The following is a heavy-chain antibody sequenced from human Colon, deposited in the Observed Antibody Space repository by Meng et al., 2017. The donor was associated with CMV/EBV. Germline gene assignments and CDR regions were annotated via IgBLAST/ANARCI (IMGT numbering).Heavy chain of an antibody. CDR3: ARQGGYTKDDDY. D-gene: IGHD2-2*02. J-gene: IGHJ4*02. CDR2: NKHRGNK. Sequence: YGGSVSSSDKDRSRRGEDTGRGQEWNGSNKHRGNKDKSKNRKSQATISVDTSKNQFSLRLGSVTAADTAVYFCARQGGYTKDDDYWGQGTLVTVSS. V-gene: IGHV4-39*07. CDR1: GGSVSSSDKD.